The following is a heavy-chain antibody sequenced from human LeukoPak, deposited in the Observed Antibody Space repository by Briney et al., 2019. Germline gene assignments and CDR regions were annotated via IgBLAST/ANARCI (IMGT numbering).Heavy chain of an antibody. CDR2: IIPILGIA. CDR3: ARVDLDSGSYSDY. D-gene: IGHD1-26*01. CDR1: GGTFSSYA. V-gene: IGHV1-69*04. Sequence: ASVKVSCTASGGTFSSYAISWVRQAPGQGLEWMGRIIPILGIANYAQKFQGRVTITADKSTSTAYMELSSLRSEDTAVYYCARVDLDSGSYSDYWGQGTLVTVSS. J-gene: IGHJ4*02.